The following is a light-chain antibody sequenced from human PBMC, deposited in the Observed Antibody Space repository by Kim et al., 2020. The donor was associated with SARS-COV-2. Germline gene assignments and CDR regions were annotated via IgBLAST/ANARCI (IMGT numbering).Light chain of an antibody. CDR2: DVS. CDR1: SSDVGGYNY. CDR3: CSWV. V-gene: IGLV2-11*01. J-gene: IGLJ3*02. Sequence: QSALTQPRSVSGSPGQSVTISCTGTSSDVGGYNYVSWYQQHPGKAPKLMIYDVSKWPSGVPDRFSGSKSGNTASLTISGLQAEDEADYYCCSWVFGGGTQLTVL.